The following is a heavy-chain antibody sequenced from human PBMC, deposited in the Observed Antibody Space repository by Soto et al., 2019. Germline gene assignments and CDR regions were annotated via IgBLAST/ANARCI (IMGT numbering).Heavy chain of an antibody. CDR1: GFTFSSYG. Sequence: GGSLRLSCAASGFTFSSYGMHWVRQAPGKGLEWVAVIWYDGSNKYYADSVKGRFTISRDNSKNTLYLQMSSLRAEDTAVYYCARAVRRPDKISPLYYGMDVWGQRTTVTVSS. D-gene: IGHD2-15*01. CDR2: IWYDGSNK. CDR3: ARAVRRPDKISPLYYGMDV. V-gene: IGHV3-33*01. J-gene: IGHJ6*02.